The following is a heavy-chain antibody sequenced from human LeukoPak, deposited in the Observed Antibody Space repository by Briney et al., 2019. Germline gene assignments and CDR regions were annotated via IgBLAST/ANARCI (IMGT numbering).Heavy chain of an antibody. V-gene: IGHV4-34*01. CDR1: GFTFSDYV. CDR2: IYHSGST. CDR3: ARYYPFDY. J-gene: IGHJ4*02. Sequence: PGGSLRLSCAASGFTFSDYVMHWVRQPPGKGLEWIGEIYHSGSTSYNPSLKSRVTISVDKSKNQFSLKLSSVTAADTAVYYCARYYPFDYWGQGTLVTVSS. D-gene: IGHD2-8*01.